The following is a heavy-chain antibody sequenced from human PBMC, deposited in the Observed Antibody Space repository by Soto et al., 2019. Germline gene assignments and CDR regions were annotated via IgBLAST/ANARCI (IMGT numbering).Heavy chain of an antibody. Sequence: GSLRLSCAASGFTFSSYGMHWVRQAPGKGLEWVAVIWYDGSNKYYADSVKGRFTISRDNSKNTLYLQMNSLRAEDTAVYYCARGYSSSWSGDWFDPWGQGTLVTVSS. CDR1: GFTFSSYG. CDR2: IWYDGSNK. D-gene: IGHD6-13*01. V-gene: IGHV3-33*01. J-gene: IGHJ5*02. CDR3: ARGYSSSWSGDWFDP.